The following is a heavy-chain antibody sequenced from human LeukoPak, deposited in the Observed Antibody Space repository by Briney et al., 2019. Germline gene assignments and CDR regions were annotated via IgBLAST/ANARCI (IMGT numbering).Heavy chain of an antibody. J-gene: IGHJ4*02. CDR3: ARVGYSSSWYLWGWTGYYFDY. CDR1: GYTFTSYD. Sequence: ASVKVSCKASGYTFTSYDINWVRQATGQGLEWMGWMNPNSGNTGYAQKFQCRVTMIRTTSISTAYMELSSLRSDDTAVYYCARVGYSSSWYLWGWTGYYFDYWGQGTLVTVSS. CDR2: MNPNSGNT. D-gene: IGHD6-13*01. V-gene: IGHV1-8*01.